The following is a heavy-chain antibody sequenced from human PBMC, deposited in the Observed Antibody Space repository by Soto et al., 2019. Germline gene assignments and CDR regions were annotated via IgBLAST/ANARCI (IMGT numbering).Heavy chain of an antibody. J-gene: IGHJ6*02. D-gene: IGHD1-1*01. CDR3: AKVQNYYYYCLDV. V-gene: IGHV3-23*01. Sequence: EVQLLESGGGLVQPGGSLRLSCAASGFTFSSYAMSWVRQAQGKGLEWVSCISDSGGSTYYAASVKGRFTSSRDNSKNMLYLQLNSLRVEDTAIYYCAKVQNYYYYCLDVWGQGTTVTVSS. CDR2: ISDSGGST. CDR1: GFTFSSYA.